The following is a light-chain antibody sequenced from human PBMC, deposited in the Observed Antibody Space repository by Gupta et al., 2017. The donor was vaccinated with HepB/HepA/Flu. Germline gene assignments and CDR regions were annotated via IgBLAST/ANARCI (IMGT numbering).Light chain of an antibody. CDR1: QTVLFIPNNNNY. J-gene: IGKJ2*01. CDR3: QQYYSTPYN. CDR2: WAS. V-gene: IGKV4-1*01. Sequence: DLVMTHSPDSLAVSLGERATINCKSSQTVLFIPNNNNYLAWYQQKPGQAPKLLIYWASTRESGVPDRCSGSGSGTDFTLTISSLQAEDVAVYYCQQYYSTPYNFGQGTKLEIK.